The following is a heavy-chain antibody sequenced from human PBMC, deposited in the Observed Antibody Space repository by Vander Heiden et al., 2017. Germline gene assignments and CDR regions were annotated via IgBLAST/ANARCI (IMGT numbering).Heavy chain of an antibody. D-gene: IGHD6-13*01. J-gene: IGHJ4*02. CDR3: ARSRSSWYPFYFDY. Sequence: EVQLVESGGGLVQPGGSLRLSCAASAFPFRSYWMSWVRQAPGKGLEWVANIKQDGSEKYYVDSVKGRFTISRDNAKNSLYLQMNSLRAEDTAVYYCARSRSSWYPFYFDYWGQGTLVTVSS. CDR2: IKQDGSEK. CDR1: AFPFRSYW. V-gene: IGHV3-7*01.